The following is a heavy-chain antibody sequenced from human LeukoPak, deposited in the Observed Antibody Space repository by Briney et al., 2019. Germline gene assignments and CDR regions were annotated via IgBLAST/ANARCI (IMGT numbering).Heavy chain of an antibody. CDR3: ARRGDSYYDSSGPTGAFDY. V-gene: IGHV4-39*01. CDR2: IYYSGST. Sequence: SQTLSLTCTVSGGSISSGSYYWGWIRQPPGKGLEWIGSIYYSGSTYYNPSLKSRVTISVDTSKNQFSLKLSSVTAADTAVYYCARRGDSYYDSSGPTGAFDYWGQGTLVTVSS. CDR1: GGSISSGSYY. J-gene: IGHJ4*02. D-gene: IGHD3-22*01.